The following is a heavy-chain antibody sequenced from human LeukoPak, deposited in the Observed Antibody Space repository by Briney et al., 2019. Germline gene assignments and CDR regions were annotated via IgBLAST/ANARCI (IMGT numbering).Heavy chain of an antibody. CDR3: ARGQILTMIVVVTPFDY. D-gene: IGHD3-22*01. J-gene: IGHJ4*02. Sequence: PGGSLRLSCAASGFTFSSYSMNWVRQAPGKGLEWVSSISSSSSYIYCADSVKGRFTISRDNAKNSLYLQMNSLRAEDTAVYYCARGQILTMIVVVTPFDYWGQGTLVTVSS. V-gene: IGHV3-21*01. CDR1: GFTFSSYS. CDR2: ISSSSSYI.